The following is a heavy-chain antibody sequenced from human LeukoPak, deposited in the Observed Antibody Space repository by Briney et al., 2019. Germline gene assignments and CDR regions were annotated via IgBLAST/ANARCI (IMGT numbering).Heavy chain of an antibody. CDR3: ARARGYCSSTSCFHFDD. D-gene: IGHD2-2*01. J-gene: IGHJ4*02. Sequence: PGGSLRLSCAASGFTFSSYSMNWVRQAPGKGLEWVSYISSSSSTIYYADSVKGRFTISRGNAKNALYLQMNSLRDEDTAVYYCARARGYCSSTSCFHFDDWGQGTLVTVSS. CDR1: GFTFSSYS. V-gene: IGHV3-48*02. CDR2: ISSSSSTI.